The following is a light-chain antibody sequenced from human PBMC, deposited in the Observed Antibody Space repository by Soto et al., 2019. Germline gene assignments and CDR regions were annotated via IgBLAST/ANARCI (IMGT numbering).Light chain of an antibody. CDR2: ANN. Sequence: QSVLTQPPSVSGAPGQRVTISCTGSSSNIGSDYDVHWYRQFPGTAPKLLIYANNNRPSGVPDRFSGSRSGTSASLAITGLQTEDEADYYCQSYDSSLSGVVFGGGTQLTVL. J-gene: IGLJ3*02. CDR3: QSYDSSLSGVV. CDR1: SSNIGSDYD. V-gene: IGLV1-40*01.